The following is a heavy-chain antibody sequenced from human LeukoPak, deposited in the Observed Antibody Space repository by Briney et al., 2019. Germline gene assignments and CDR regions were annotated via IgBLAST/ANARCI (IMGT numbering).Heavy chain of an antibody. J-gene: IGHJ4*02. CDR3: ARGVTGFDS. CDR1: GGSISSNY. Sequence: SETLSLTCSVSGGSISSNYWSWVRQPAGEGLEWIGRIHISGTNYNPSLKSRLTMSADTSKNQFSLKVSSVTAADTAVYYCARGVTGFDSWGQGTLVTVYS. CDR2: IHISGT. V-gene: IGHV4-4*07.